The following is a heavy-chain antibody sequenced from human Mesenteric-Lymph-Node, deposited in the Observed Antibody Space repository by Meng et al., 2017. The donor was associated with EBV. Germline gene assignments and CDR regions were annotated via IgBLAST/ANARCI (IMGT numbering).Heavy chain of an antibody. CDR1: GGSIRSGGSISSDGYS. CDR2: IYHSGST. Sequence: QMHLQESGSGLVKPSQTLSLTCACSGGSIRSGGSISSDGYSWSWIRQPPGKGLEWIGNIYHSGSTYYNPSLKSRVTILVDRSKKQFSLKLSSVTVADTAVYYCVRVNLVGATRGYFDYWGQGTLVTGSS. CDR3: VRVNLVGATRGYFDY. J-gene: IGHJ4*02. D-gene: IGHD1-26*01. V-gene: IGHV4-30-2*01.